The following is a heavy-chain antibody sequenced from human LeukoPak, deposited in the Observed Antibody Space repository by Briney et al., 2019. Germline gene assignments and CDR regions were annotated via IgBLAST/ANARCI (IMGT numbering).Heavy chain of an antibody. J-gene: IGHJ4*02. Sequence: SETLSLTCTVSGGSISGSRYYWGWIRQSPGKGLEWIASIFYSGSTYYNPSLRSRVTLSVDTSKNQFSLRLSSVTAADTAVYYCARGSYGSGSYYVDYWGQGTLVTVSS. CDR2: IFYSGST. V-gene: IGHV4-39*01. D-gene: IGHD3-10*01. CDR1: GGSISGSRYY. CDR3: ARGSYGSGSYYVDY.